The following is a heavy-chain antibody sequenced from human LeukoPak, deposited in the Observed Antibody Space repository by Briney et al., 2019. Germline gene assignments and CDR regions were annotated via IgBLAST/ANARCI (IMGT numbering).Heavy chain of an antibody. Sequence: GGSLRLSCAASGFTFSSYGMSWVRQAPGKGLEWVANIKQDGSEKYYVDSVKGRFTISRDNAKNSLYLQMNSLRAEDTAVYYCARAKPKNMVRGLIMRRESRYYFDYWGQGTLVTVSS. D-gene: IGHD3-10*01. CDR3: ARAKPKNMVRGLIMRRESRYYFDY. J-gene: IGHJ4*02. CDR2: IKQDGSEK. V-gene: IGHV3-7*03. CDR1: GFTFSSYG.